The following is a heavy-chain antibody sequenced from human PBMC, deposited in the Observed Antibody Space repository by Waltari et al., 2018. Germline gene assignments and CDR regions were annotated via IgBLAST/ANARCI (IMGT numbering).Heavy chain of an antibody. CDR3: TRGGRDSSWYWRD. CDR1: GLRFRNDW. CDR2: IKQDGSEK. J-gene: IGHJ4*02. V-gene: IGHV3-7*01. D-gene: IGHD6-13*01. Sequence: EVQLVESGGGLAQPGGSMRLTCAASGLRFRNDWMTWVRQASGKGPEWVANIKQDGSEKYYMDSVKGRFTISRDNAKNSLYLQMNNLRVEDTAVYYCTRGGRDSSWYWRDWGQGTLVTVSS.